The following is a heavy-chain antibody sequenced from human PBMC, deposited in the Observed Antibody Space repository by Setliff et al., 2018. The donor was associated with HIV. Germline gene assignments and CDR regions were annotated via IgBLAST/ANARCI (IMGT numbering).Heavy chain of an antibody. CDR1: CGSITSGGYY. J-gene: IGHJ6*03. D-gene: IGHD6-19*01. Sequence: TLSLTCTVSCGSITSGGYYWSWIRQHPGMGLEWIGYIYYSGRTYYNPYLKSRITMSVDTSKNQFSLKLSSVTAADTAVYYCARVFTVAGTYCYYYMDVWGKGTTVTVSS. V-gene: IGHV4-31*03. CDR3: ARVFTVAGTYCYYYMDV. CDR2: IYYSGRT.